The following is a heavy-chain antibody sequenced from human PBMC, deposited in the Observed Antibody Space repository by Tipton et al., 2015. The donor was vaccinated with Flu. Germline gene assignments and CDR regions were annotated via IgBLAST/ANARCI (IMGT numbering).Heavy chain of an antibody. CDR1: GGSISSYY. CDR2: VFYTGST. V-gene: IGHV4-59*07. Sequence: TLSLTCPVSGGSISSYYWSWIRQPPGKGLEWIGYVFYTGSTDYNPSLKSRVTISVDTSKNQFSLELISVTAADTAVYYCARIQGGYYGSESYDTWGQGMLVTVSS. J-gene: IGHJ5*02. CDR3: ARIQGGYYGSESYDT. D-gene: IGHD3-10*01.